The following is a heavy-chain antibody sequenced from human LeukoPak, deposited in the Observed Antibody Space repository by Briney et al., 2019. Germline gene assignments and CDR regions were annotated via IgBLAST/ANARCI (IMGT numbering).Heavy chain of an antibody. CDR1: GGSISSYY. J-gene: IGHJ5*02. V-gene: IGHV4-59*12. Sequence: PSETLSLTCTVSGGSISSYYWSWIRQPPGKGLEWIGYIYYSGSTNYNPSLKSRVTISVDTSKNQFSLKLSSVTAADTAVYYCARDYRNQLRWFDPWGQGTLVTVSS. D-gene: IGHD2-2*01. CDR2: IYYSGST. CDR3: ARDYRNQLRWFDP.